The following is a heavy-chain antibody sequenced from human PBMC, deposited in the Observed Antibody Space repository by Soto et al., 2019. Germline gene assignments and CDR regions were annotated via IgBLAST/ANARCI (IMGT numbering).Heavy chain of an antibody. D-gene: IGHD3-22*01. CDR3: AKDSGGYYYF. V-gene: IGHV3-48*01. J-gene: IGHJ4*02. CDR2: ISSSGRTI. CDR1: GFTFSSFS. Sequence: PGGSLRLFCAASGFTFSSFSMNWVRQAPGKGLEWVSYISSSGRTIYYADSVKGRFTISRDNSKNTLYLQMNSLRAEDTAVYYCAKDSGGYYYFWGQGTLVTVSS.